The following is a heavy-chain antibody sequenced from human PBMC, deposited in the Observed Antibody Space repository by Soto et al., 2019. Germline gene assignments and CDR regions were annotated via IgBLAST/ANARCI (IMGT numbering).Heavy chain of an antibody. D-gene: IGHD2-21*01. V-gene: IGHV4-61*01. CDR2: IYYSGST. J-gene: IGHJ5*02. Sequence: PSETLSLTCTVSGGSVSSGSYYWSWIRQPPGKGLEWIGYIYYSGSTNYNPSLKSRVTISVDTSKNQLSLKLSSVTAADTAVYYRARDCDLSWFDPWGQGTLVTVS. CDR1: GGSVSSGSYY. CDR3: ARDCDLSWFDP.